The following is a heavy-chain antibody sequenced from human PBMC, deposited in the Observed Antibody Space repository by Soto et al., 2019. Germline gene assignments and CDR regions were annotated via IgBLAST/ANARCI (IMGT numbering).Heavy chain of an antibody. CDR2: INPNSGAT. D-gene: IGHD5-12*01. J-gene: IGHJ4*02. Sequence: ASVKVSCKASGHTFTGYYIHWVRQAPGQGLEWMGWINPNSGATNQAQKFQGRVTMARDTSISTAYVELSRLTSDDTAVYYCARDAVSTIGDFDYWGQGTLVTVSS. CDR3: ARDAVSTIGDFDY. CDR1: GHTFTGYY. V-gene: IGHV1-2*02.